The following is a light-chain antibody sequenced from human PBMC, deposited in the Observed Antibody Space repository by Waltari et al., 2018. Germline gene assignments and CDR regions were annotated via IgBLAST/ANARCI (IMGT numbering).Light chain of an antibody. CDR1: QSVSSY. J-gene: IGKJ4*01. CDR3: QQRSNWPLT. V-gene: IGKV3-11*01. Sequence: EIVLTQSPDTLSLSPGERATLYCRASQSVSSYLAWYQQKRGQAPRLLIYGASNRATGIPARFSGSGSGTDFTLTISTREPEDFAVYYCQQRSNWPLTFGGGTKVEIK. CDR2: GAS.